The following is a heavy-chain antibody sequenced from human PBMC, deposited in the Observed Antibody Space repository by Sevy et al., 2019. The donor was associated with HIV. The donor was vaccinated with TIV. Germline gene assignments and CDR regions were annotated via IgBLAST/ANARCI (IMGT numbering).Heavy chain of an antibody. J-gene: IGHJ6*02. CDR3: ARDDLLEWLFYNWATNKSIYGMDV. V-gene: IGHV1-18*01. D-gene: IGHD3-3*01. CDR1: GYTFTSYA. Sequence: ASVKVSCKASGYTFTSYAISWVRQAPGQGLEWMGGISAYNRNTNYAQKLQGRVTMTTDTSTSTAYMELRSLRSDDTAVYYCARDDLLEWLFYNWATNKSIYGMDVWGQGTTVTVSS. CDR2: ISAYNRNT.